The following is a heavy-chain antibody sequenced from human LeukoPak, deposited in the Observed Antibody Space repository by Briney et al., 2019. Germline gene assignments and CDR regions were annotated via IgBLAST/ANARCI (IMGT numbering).Heavy chain of an antibody. J-gene: IGHJ5*02. CDR2: ISSSSSYI. Sequence: GGSLRLSCAASGFTFSSYSMNWVRQAPGKGLEWVSSISSSSSYIYYADSVKGRFTISRDNAKNSLYLQMNSLRAEDTAVYYCATTLRDIVVVPAAIGWFDPWGQGTLVTVSS. V-gene: IGHV3-21*01. CDR1: GFTFSSYS. D-gene: IGHD2-2*01. CDR3: ATTLRDIVVVPAAIGWFDP.